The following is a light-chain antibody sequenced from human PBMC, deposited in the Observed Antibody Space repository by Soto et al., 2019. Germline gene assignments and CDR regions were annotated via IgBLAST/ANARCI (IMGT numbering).Light chain of an antibody. CDR3: QQTDSSPYT. Sequence: DIQMTQSPSSLSASVGDSVTITCRASQRISTYLSWFKQRPGRAPDLLIFAASILHSGVPSRFSGSGSGTHFTLTITGLQPEDFVTYYCQQTDSSPYTFGQGTKLEI. V-gene: IGKV1-39*01. J-gene: IGKJ2*01. CDR1: QRISTY. CDR2: AAS.